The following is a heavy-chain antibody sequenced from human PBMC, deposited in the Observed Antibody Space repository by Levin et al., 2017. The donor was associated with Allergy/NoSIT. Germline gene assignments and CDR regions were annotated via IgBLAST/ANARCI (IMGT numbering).Heavy chain of an antibody. Sequence: SETLSLICAVYGGSFRGYYWSWVRQPPGKGLEWIGEINHSGDTNYNQSLKSRVTISVDTSKNQFSLRLSSVTAADTAVYHCARRPYSAGFDPWGQGTLVTVSS. D-gene: IGHD2-21*01. J-gene: IGHJ5*02. CDR3: ARRPYSAGFDP. CDR1: GGSFRGYY. CDR2: INHSGDT. V-gene: IGHV4-34*01.